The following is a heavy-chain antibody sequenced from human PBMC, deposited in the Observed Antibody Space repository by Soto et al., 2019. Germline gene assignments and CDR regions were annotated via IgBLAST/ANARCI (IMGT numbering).Heavy chain of an antibody. CDR2: IKSKTDGGTT. J-gene: IGHJ6*02. V-gene: IGHV3-15*07. CDR3: TTAGAVVGGPDYYYYYYGMDV. D-gene: IGHD6-19*01. Sequence: EVQLVESGGGLVKPGGSLRLSCAASGFTFSNAWMNWVRQAPGKGLEWVGRIKSKTDGGTTDYAAPVKGRFTISRDDSKNTLYLQMNSLKTEATAVYYCTTAGAVVGGPDYYYYYYGMDVWGQGTTVTVSS. CDR1: GFTFSNAW.